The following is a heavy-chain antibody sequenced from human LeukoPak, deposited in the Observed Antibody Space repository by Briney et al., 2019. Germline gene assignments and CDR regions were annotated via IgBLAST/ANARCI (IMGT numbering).Heavy chain of an antibody. V-gene: IGHV1-2*02. D-gene: IGHD3-22*01. CDR1: GYTFTGYY. Sequence: ASVKVSCKASGYTFTGYYMHWVRQAPGQGLEWMGWINPNSGGTNYAQKFQGRVTMTTDTSTSTAYMELRSLRSDDTAVYYCARAITMIVVGDGAFDIWGQGTMVTVSS. J-gene: IGHJ3*02. CDR2: INPNSGGT. CDR3: ARAITMIVVGDGAFDI.